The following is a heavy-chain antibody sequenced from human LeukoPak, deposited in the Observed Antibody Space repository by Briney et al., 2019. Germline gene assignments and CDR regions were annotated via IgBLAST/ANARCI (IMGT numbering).Heavy chain of an antibody. CDR3: ARVGSTVVRFPWYMDV. CDR1: GFTFSSYS. J-gene: IGHJ6*03. Sequence: TPGGSLRLSCAASGFTFSSYSMNWVRQAPGKGLGWVSSISSSSSYIYYADSVKGRFTISRDNAKNSLYLQMNSLRAEDTAVYYCARVGSTVVRFPWYMDVWGKGTTVTVSS. D-gene: IGHD4-23*01. CDR2: ISSSSSYI. V-gene: IGHV3-21*01.